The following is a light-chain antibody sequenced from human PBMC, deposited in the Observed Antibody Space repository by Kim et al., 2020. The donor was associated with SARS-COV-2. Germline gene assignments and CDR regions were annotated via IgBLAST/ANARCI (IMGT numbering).Light chain of an antibody. CDR1: SGDVGGDSY. CDR3: CSYAGSYTWV. CDR2: DVS. J-gene: IGLJ3*02. V-gene: IGLV2-11*03. Sequence: GQSVASAWTGTSGDVGGDSYVSWYQQYPGKAPALMIYDVSRRPSGVPDRFSGAKSGNTASLTVSGLQAEDEADYYCCSYAGSYTWVFGGGTQLTVL.